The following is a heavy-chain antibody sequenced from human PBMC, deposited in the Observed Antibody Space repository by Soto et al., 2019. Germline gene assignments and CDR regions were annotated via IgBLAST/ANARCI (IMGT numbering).Heavy chain of an antibody. Sequence: GGSLRLSCAASGFTCSSYAMSWVRQAPGKGLEWVSAISGSGGSTYYADSVKGRFTISRDNSKNTLYLQMNSLRAEDTAVYYCAKCTYSSGWYAVVWGQGXLVTVYS. D-gene: IGHD6-19*01. CDR2: ISGSGGST. J-gene: IGHJ4*02. CDR3: AKCTYSSGWYAVV. CDR1: GFTCSSYA. V-gene: IGHV3-23*01.